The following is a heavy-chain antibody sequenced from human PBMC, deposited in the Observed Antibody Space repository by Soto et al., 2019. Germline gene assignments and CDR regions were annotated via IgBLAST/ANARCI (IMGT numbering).Heavy chain of an antibody. J-gene: IGHJ6*02. Sequence: PGESLKISCKGSGYSFTSYWIGWVRQMPGKGLEWMGIIYPGDSDTRYSPSFQGQVTISADKSISTAYLQWSSLKASDTAMYYCARESPHIAAAGTYYYYGMDVWGQGTTVTVSS. CDR1: GYSFTSYW. CDR3: ARESPHIAAAGTYYYYGMDV. D-gene: IGHD6-13*01. CDR2: IYPGDSDT. V-gene: IGHV5-51*01.